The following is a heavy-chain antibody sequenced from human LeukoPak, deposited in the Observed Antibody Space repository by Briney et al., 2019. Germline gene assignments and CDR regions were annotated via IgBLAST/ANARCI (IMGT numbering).Heavy chain of an antibody. CDR2: IIPIFGTA. CDR1: GYTFTSYG. D-gene: IGHD1-26*01. J-gene: IGHJ6*03. CDR3: ARGGSYYYYYMDV. V-gene: IGHV1-69*13. Sequence: SVKVSCKASGYTFTSYGISWVRQAPGQGLEWMGGIIPIFGTANYAQKFQGGVTITADESTSTAYMELSSLRSEDTAVYYCARGGSYYYYYMDVWGKGTTVTVSS.